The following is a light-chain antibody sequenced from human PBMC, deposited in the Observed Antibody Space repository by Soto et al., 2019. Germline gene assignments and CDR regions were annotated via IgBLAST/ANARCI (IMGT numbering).Light chain of an antibody. CDR1: SSDVGGYNY. CDR3: CSYAGSPRYV. CDR2: DVS. J-gene: IGLJ1*01. Sequence: QSALTQPRSVSGSPGQSVTISCTGTSSDVGGYNYVSWYQQHPGKAPKVMIYDVSERPSGVPDRFSRYKPGNTASLTISGLQAEDEADYYCCSYAGSPRYVFGTGTKLTVL. V-gene: IGLV2-11*01.